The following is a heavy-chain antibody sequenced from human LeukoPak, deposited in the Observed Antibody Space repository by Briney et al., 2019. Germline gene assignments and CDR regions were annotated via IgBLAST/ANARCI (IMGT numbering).Heavy chain of an antibody. CDR1: GFTLSNYD. J-gene: IGHJ5*02. V-gene: IGHV3-21*01. CDR2: ISTSSRYI. Sequence: GGSLRLSCAASGFTLSNYDMNWVRQAPGKGMEWVSSISTSSRYIYYKDSVRGRFTISRDDAKSSLYLEMNSLRAEDTAVYYCARADCSSSTCYLRRSWFDPWGQGTLVTVSS. D-gene: IGHD2-2*01. CDR3: ARADCSSSTCYLRRSWFDP.